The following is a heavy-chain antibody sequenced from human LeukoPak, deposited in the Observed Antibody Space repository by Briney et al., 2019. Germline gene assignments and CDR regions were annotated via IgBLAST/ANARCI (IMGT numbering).Heavy chain of an antibody. Sequence: PGGSLRLSCVASGFTFSTFGMHWVRQAPGKGLEWVAVIWSDGYNRYYADSVKGRFTFSRDNSKNSLYLQMNSLRTEDTALYYCAKDMWRFGELDYDYWGQGTLVTVSS. CDR2: IWSDGYNR. CDR3: AKDMWRFGELDYDY. D-gene: IGHD3-10*01. J-gene: IGHJ4*02. V-gene: IGHV3-33*03. CDR1: GFTFSTFG.